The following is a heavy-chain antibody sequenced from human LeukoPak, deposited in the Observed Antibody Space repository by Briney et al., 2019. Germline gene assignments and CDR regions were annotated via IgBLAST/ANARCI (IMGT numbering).Heavy chain of an antibody. V-gene: IGHV1-18*01. Sequence: ASVKVSCKPSGYTFSGYGISWVRQAPGQGLEWMGWITGNNGNTNYAPSLQGRVTMTTDTSTNTVYMELTSLKSDDTAVYYCARDQRNSGSYRFEYWGQGTLVTVSS. D-gene: IGHD1-26*01. CDR1: GYTFSGYG. CDR2: ITGNNGNT. CDR3: ARDQRNSGSYRFEY. J-gene: IGHJ4*02.